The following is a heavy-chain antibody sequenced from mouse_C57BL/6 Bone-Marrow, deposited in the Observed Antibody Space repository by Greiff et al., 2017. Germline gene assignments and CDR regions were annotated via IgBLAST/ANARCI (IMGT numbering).Heavy chain of an antibody. J-gene: IGHJ4*01. CDR1: GYTFTSYW. CDR3: ATKIPYGVNAMDY. D-gene: IGHD1-1*02. V-gene: IGHV1-74*01. CDR2: FHPSDSDT. Sequence: VQLQQPGAELVKPGASVKVSCKASGYTFTSYWMHWVKQRPGQGLEWIGRFHPSDSDTNYNQKFKGKATLTVDKSSSTAYMQLSSLTSEDSAVYYCATKIPYGVNAMDYWGQGTSVTVSS.